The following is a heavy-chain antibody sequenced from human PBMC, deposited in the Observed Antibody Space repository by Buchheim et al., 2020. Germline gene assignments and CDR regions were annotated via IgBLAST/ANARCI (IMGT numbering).Heavy chain of an antibody. D-gene: IGHD5-24*01. CDR1: GFTFTSYG. Sequence: QVQLVESGGGVVQPGRSLRLSCAASGFTFTSYGMHWVRQAPGKGLEWVAVIWYDGSNEYYAESVKGRFTISRDNSKNTLDLQMNSLRAEDTAVYYCARGEDGYNFWGQGTL. CDR3: ARGEDGYNF. V-gene: IGHV3-33*01. CDR2: IWYDGSNE. J-gene: IGHJ4*02.